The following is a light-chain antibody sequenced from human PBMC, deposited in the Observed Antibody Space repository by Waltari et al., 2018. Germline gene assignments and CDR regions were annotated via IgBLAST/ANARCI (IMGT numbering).Light chain of an antibody. Sequence: QLVVTQSPSASAPLGASVKLTCTLSSGPSSNVIAWLQQRPEKGPRYLMKVNSDGSHSKGDGIPGRFSGSSSGAERYLTISSLQSDDEADYYCQTGGHGTWVFGGGTKLTVL. CDR2: VNSDGSH. CDR1: SGPSSNV. V-gene: IGLV4-69*01. CDR3: QTGGHGTWV. J-gene: IGLJ3*02.